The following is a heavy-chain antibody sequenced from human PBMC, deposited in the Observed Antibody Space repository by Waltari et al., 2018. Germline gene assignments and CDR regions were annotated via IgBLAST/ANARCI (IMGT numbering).Heavy chain of an antibody. J-gene: IGHJ4*02. CDR1: SVSINSGY. CDR3: ARGLRYYGSGSYGY. V-gene: IGHV4-39*01. D-gene: IGHD3-10*01. CDR2: IYYSGST. Sequence: QLHLQESGPGLVEPSGTLYLTCSVSSVSINSGYWGWIRQPPGKGLEWLGNIYYSGSTYYSRSLVSRIAISVDTSRNQFFLSLTSVTAADTAVYYCARGLRYYGSGSYGYWGQGTLVTVSS.